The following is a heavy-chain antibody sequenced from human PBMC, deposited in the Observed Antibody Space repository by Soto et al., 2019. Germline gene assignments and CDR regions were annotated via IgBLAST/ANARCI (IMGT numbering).Heavy chain of an antibody. CDR2: ISYDGSNK. J-gene: IGHJ4*02. V-gene: IGHV3-30-3*01. CDR1: GFTFSSYA. D-gene: IGHD6-19*01. Sequence: GGSLRLSCAASGFTFSSYAMHWVRQAPGKGLEWVAVISYDGSNKYYADSVKGRFTISRDNSKNTLYLQMNSLRAEDTAVYYCARDGRGFHGYSSGWSNLDYWGQGTLVTVSS. CDR3: ARDGRGFHGYSSGWSNLDY.